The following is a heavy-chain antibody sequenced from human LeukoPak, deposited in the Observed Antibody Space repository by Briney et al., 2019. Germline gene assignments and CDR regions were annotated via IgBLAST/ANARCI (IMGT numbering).Heavy chain of an antibody. V-gene: IGHV1-69*05. D-gene: IGHD2-21*02. CDR3: AKDNDSAFDI. J-gene: IGHJ3*02. CDR1: GGTFSSYA. CDR2: IIPIFGTA. Sequence: ASVKVSCKASGGTFSSYAISWVRQAPGQGLEWMGGIIPIFGTANYAQKFQGRVTITTDESTSTAYVELSSLRSEDTAVYYCAKDNDSAFDIWGQGTMVTVSS.